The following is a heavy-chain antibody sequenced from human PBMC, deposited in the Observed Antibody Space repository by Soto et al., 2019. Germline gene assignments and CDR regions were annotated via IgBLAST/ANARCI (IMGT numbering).Heavy chain of an antibody. D-gene: IGHD7-27*01. CDR2: IYYSGST. CDR1: GGSISSYY. CDR3: ARGLWGLAAEVSRIDAFDI. V-gene: IGHV4-59*01. Sequence: SETLSLTCTVSGGSISSYYWSWIRQPPGKGLEWIGYIYYSGSTNYNPSLKSRVTISVDTSKNQFSLKLSSVTAADTAEYYCARGLWGLAAEVSRIDAFDIWGQGTMVTVSS. J-gene: IGHJ3*02.